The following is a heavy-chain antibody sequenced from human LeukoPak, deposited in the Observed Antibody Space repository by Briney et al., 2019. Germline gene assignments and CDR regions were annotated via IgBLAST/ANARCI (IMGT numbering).Heavy chain of an antibody. D-gene: IGHD5-24*01. CDR3: ARERLEMATIWGTGNGAFDI. Sequence: ASVKVSCKASGYTFTSYYMHWVRQAPGQGLEWMGIINPSGGSTSYAQKFQGRVTMTRDTSTSTVYMELSSLRSEDTAVYYCARERLEMATIWGTGNGAFDIWGQGTMVTVSS. J-gene: IGHJ3*02. V-gene: IGHV1-46*01. CDR2: INPSGGST. CDR1: GYTFTSYY.